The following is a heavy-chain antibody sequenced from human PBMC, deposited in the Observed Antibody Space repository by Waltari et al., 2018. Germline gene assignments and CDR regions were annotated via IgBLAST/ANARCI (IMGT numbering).Heavy chain of an antibody. Sequence: EVQLLESGGGLVQPGGPLRPSCQASGFTSVTHAINWVRQAPGKGLEWVSSISVSDATYYADSVKGRFTISRDYSDNTVYLQMDSLRADDTAVYFCAKPFYNWDDPLHSWGQGTPVTVSS. CDR2: ISVSDAT. CDR1: GFTSVTHA. J-gene: IGHJ1*01. CDR3: AKPFYNWDDPLHS. D-gene: IGHD1-20*01. V-gene: IGHV3-23*01.